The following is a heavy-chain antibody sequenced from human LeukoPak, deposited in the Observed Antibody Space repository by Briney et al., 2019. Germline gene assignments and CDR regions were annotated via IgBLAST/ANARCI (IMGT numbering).Heavy chain of an antibody. CDR3: ARGSGSFDY. D-gene: IGHD1-26*01. Sequence: GSLRLSCAASGFTFSSYWMSWVRQAPGKGLEWIGSIYYSGSTYYNPSLKSRVTISVDTSKNQFSLKLSSVTAADTAVYYCARGSGSFDYWGQGTLVTVSS. CDR1: GFTFSSYW. CDR2: IYYSGST. V-gene: IGHV4-39*07. J-gene: IGHJ4*02.